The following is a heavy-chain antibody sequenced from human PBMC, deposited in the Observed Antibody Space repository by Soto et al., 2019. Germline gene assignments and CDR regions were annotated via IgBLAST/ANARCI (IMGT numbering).Heavy chain of an antibody. CDR1: GFTFSSYG. Sequence: PGGSLGLSCSASGFTFSSYGMSWVRQAPGKGLEWVSSISGSGGSTYYADSVKGRFTISRDNSKNTLYLQMNSLRAEDTAVYYCAKASAPGGTYFPLWFWGQGTLVTVSS. D-gene: IGHD1-26*01. J-gene: IGHJ4*02. V-gene: IGHV3-23*01. CDR3: AKASAPGGTYFPLWF. CDR2: ISGSGGST.